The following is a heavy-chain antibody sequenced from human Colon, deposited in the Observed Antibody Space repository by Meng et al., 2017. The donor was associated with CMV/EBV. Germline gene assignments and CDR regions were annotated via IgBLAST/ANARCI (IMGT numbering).Heavy chain of an antibody. CDR3: ARGHRDDCNSNWYFDL. D-gene: IGHD5-24*01. Sequence: SETLSLTCAVYGGSFSDYYWSWVRQPPGKGLEWIGEINYSGNTNYNPSLKSRVTMSVDTSKNQFSLKLSSLTAADTAVYYCARGHRDDCNSNWYFDLWGRGTLVTVSS. CDR1: GGSFSDYY. CDR2: INYSGNT. J-gene: IGHJ2*01. V-gene: IGHV4-34*01.